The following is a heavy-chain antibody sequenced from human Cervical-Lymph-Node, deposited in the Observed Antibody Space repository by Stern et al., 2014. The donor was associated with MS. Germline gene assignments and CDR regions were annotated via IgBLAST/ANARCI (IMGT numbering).Heavy chain of an antibody. J-gene: IGHJ4*02. D-gene: IGHD5-12*01. CDR3: ASSPATPSGYDRFDY. CDR1: GYLFDDYW. V-gene: IGHV5-51*03. CDR2: IFPRDSNT. Sequence: EVQLVESGAEVKKPGESLKISCEASGYLFDDYWIGWVRQMSGRGLELVAIIFPRDSNTRYSPSVQGQVTISADKSISTDYLQWSSLKAGDTAIYYCASSPATPSGYDRFDYWGQGALVTVSS.